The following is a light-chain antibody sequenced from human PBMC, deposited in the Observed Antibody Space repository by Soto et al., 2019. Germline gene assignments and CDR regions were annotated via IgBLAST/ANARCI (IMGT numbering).Light chain of an antibody. CDR3: CSYAGSSTYYV. V-gene: IGLV2-23*02. Sequence: QSVLTQPASVSGSPGQSITISCTGTSSDVGSYNLVSWYQQHPGKAPQLMIYEVSKRPSGVSNRFSGSKSGNTASLTISWLQAEDEADYYCCSYAGSSTYYVFGTGTKVTVL. CDR1: SSDVGSYNL. J-gene: IGLJ1*01. CDR2: EVS.